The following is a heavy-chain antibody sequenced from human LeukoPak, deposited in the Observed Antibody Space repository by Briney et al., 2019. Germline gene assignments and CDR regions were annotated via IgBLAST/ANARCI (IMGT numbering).Heavy chain of an antibody. CDR1: GFTLSNYG. Sequence: GSLRLSCAVSGFTLSNYGMSWVRQAPGKGLEWVAGIGGSGGGTNYADSVKGRFTISGDKPKNTLYLQMNSLRAEDAAVYFCAKRGVVIRVILVGFHKEAYYFDSWGQGALVTVSS. V-gene: IGHV3-23*01. J-gene: IGHJ4*02. CDR3: AKRGVVIRVILVGFHKEAYYFDS. CDR2: IGGSGGGT. D-gene: IGHD3-22*01.